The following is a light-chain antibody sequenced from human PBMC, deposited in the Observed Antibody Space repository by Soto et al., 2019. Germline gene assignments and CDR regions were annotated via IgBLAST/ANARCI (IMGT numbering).Light chain of an antibody. CDR3: NTLV. CDR2: EVS. J-gene: IGLJ2*01. CDR1: SSDVGAYNY. V-gene: IGLV2-14*01. Sequence: QSALTQPASVSGSPGQSITISCTGTSSDVGAYNYVSWYQQHPGKAPKLMIFEVSDRPSGVSNRFSGSKSGNTASLTISGLQAEDEADSSSNTLVFGGGTQLTVL.